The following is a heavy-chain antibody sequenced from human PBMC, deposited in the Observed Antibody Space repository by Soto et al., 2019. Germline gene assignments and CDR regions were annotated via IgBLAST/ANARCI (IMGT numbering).Heavy chain of an antibody. D-gene: IGHD2-2*01. Sequence: PGGSLRLSCAASGFTFSSYSMNWVRQAPGKGPEWVSTISGNGGSTYYADSVKGRVTISRDNSKNMLFLQINSLRDDDSAVYYCAKRPASIITVDHWGQGTPVTVTS. CDR1: GFTFSSYS. J-gene: IGHJ4*02. CDR3: AKRPASIITVDH. V-gene: IGHV3-23*01. CDR2: ISGNGGST.